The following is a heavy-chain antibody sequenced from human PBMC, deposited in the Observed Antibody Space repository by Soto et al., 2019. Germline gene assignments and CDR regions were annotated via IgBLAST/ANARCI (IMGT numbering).Heavy chain of an antibody. D-gene: IGHD1-1*01. CDR1: GGSININKW. CDR2: IHPSGRT. V-gene: IGHV4-4*02. CDR3: ARGGDWKFDH. J-gene: IGHJ4*02. Sequence: QVQLQESGPGPVKPSGTLSLTCTVSGGSININKWWTWVRQPPGKGLEWVGEIHPSGRTNYSPALKSRLSLSVDKSNNQLSLKLTSLTAADTAVYYCARGGDWKFDHWGQGTQVTVSA.